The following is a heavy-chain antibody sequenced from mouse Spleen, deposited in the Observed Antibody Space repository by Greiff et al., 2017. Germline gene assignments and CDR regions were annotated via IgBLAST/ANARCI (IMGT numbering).Heavy chain of an antibody. CDR1: GYSFTSYY. Sequence: VKVVESGPELVKPGASVKISCKASGYSFTSYYIHWVKQRPGQGLEWIGWIYPGSGNTKYNEKFKGKATLTADTSSSTAYMQLSSLTSEDSAVYYCASPFFDYWGQGTTLTVSS. J-gene: IGHJ2*01. CDR3: ASPFFDY. CDR2: IYPGSGNT. V-gene: IGHV1-66*01.